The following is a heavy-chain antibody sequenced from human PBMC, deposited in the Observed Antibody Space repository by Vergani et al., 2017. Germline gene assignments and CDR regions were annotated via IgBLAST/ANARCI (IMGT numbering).Heavy chain of an antibody. V-gene: IGHV3-66*01. CDR3: SYGMDV. J-gene: IGHJ6*02. CDR1: GFSVSDNY. CDR2: LYVVGTS. Sequence: EVRLVDSGGGLVQPGGSLRLSCAASGFSVSDNYMSWVRQAPGKGLEWVSILYVVGTSDYADSVKGRFTVSRDISKNTLHLHLNSLRVEDTAVYFCSYGMDVWGQGTTVTVSS.